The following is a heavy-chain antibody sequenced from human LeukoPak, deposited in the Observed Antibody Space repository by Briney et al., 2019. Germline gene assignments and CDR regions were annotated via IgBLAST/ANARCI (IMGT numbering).Heavy chain of an antibody. CDR2: ISYDGSNK. V-gene: IGHV3-30*18. CDR1: GFTFSSYG. J-gene: IGHJ6*02. Sequence: GGSLRLSCAASGFTFSSYGMHWVRQAPGEGLEWVAVISYDGSNKYYADSVKGRFTISRDNSKNTLYLQMNSLRAEDTAVYYCAKDARASYYYHGMDVWGQGTTVTVSS. CDR3: AKDARASYYYHGMDV.